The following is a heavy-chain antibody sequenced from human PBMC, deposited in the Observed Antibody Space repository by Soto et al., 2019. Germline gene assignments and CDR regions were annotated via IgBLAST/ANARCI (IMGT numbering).Heavy chain of an antibody. D-gene: IGHD3-3*01. CDR2: IKQDGSKK. Sequence: EVQLVESGGTLVQPGGSLRLSCAASGFTFSSYWMTWVRQAPGKGLEWVANIKQDGSKKHYVDSVKGRFTISRDNAKKYVYLQMTSLRTDDVDVYDCARGNWEWSGASLYWGQGTLVTVSS. V-gene: IGHV3-7*05. J-gene: IGHJ4*02. CDR1: GFTFSSYW. CDR3: ARGNWEWSGASLY.